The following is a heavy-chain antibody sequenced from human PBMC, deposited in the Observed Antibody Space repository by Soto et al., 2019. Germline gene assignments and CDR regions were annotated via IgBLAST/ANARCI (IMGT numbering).Heavy chain of an antibody. Sequence: QVQLVQSGAEVKKPGASVKVSCKASGYTFTGYYMHWVRQAPGQGLEWMGWINPNSGGTNYAQKFQGRVTMTRDTSISTAYMELSRLRSDDTAVYYCARGRPDCSGGSCYSGSDYWGQGTLVTVSS. D-gene: IGHD2-15*01. CDR1: GYTFTGYY. CDR3: ARGRPDCSGGSCYSGSDY. CDR2: INPNSGGT. J-gene: IGHJ4*02. V-gene: IGHV1-2*02.